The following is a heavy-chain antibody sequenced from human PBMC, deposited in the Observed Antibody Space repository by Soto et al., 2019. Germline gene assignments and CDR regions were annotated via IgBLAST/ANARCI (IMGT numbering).Heavy chain of an antibody. V-gene: IGHV4-59*08. Sequence: SETLCLRCSVAGGSVXNLGGSWIRQPPGKGLEWIGYIYSNGFTMYKPSLKSRVTISIDTSKNHFSLNLSSVTAADTAMYYCARHPAIAKFENGLDVWGQGTTVTVSS. CDR3: ARHPAIAKFENGLDV. CDR2: IYSNGFT. D-gene: IGHD3-9*01. J-gene: IGHJ6*02. CDR1: GGSVXNLG.